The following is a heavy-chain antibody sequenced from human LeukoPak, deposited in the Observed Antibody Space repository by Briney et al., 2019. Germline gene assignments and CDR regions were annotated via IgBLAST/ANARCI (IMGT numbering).Heavy chain of an antibody. D-gene: IGHD2-2*01. CDR3: ARAYQALRSFDY. Sequence: SETLSLTCTVSGGSISSGGYYWSWIRQHPGKGLEWIGYIYYSGSTYYNPSLKSRVTISVDTSKNQFSLKLSPVTAADTAVYYCARAYQALRSFDYWGQGTLVTVSS. CDR1: GGSISSGGYY. J-gene: IGHJ4*02. CDR2: IYYSGST. V-gene: IGHV4-31*03.